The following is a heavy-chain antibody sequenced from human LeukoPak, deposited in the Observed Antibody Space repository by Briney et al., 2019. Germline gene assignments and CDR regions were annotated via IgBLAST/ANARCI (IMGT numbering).Heavy chain of an antibody. CDR3: AKDSGFIDY. J-gene: IGHJ4*02. Sequence: GGSLRLSCAASGVTLSSYAMGWARQAPGKGLEWVSAISGSGGSTYYADSVKGRFTISRDNSKNTLYLQMNSLRAEDTAVYYCAKDSGFIDYWGQGTLVTVSS. CDR1: GVTLSSYA. V-gene: IGHV3-23*01. D-gene: IGHD3-22*01. CDR2: ISGSGGST.